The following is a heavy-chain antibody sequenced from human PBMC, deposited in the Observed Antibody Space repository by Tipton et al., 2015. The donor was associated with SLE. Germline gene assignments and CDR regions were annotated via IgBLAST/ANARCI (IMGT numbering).Heavy chain of an antibody. CDR3: ARSGYCSSASCSSFDF. Sequence: TLSLTCTVSGGSISSYFWSWIRQPPGKGLEWIGHIYYTGTTYYNPSLKSRVTISVDTSKNQFSLRLSSVTAADTAVYYCARSGYCSSASCSSFDFWGQGTLVTVSS. J-gene: IGHJ4*02. CDR1: GGSISSYF. D-gene: IGHD2-2*03. V-gene: IGHV4-59*08. CDR2: IYYTGTT.